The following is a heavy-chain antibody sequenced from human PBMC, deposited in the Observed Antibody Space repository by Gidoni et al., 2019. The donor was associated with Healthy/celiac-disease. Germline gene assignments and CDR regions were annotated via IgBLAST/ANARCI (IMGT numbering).Heavy chain of an antibody. D-gene: IGHD3-3*01. CDR3: ARVESIFGVVIILDVELDY. J-gene: IGHJ4*02. Sequence: EVQLVESGGGLVQPGGSLRLSCAASGFTFSSYWMSWVRQAPGKGLEWGANIKQDGSEKYYVDSVKGRFTISRDNAKNSLYLQMNSLRAEDTAVYYCARVESIFGVVIILDVELDYWGQGTLVTVSS. CDR1: GFTFSSYW. CDR2: IKQDGSEK. V-gene: IGHV3-7*01.